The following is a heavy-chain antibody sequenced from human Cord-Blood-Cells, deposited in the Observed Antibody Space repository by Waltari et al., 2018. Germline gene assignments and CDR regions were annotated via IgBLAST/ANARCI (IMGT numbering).Heavy chain of an antibody. CDR2: IYHSGGT. Sequence: QVQLQESGPGLVKPSETLSLTCAVSGYSISSGYYWGGVRQPPGRGREWFWSIYHSGGTYYRPSLKCGVTRSVGTSKNQFSLKLSSVTPADTAVYYCARVFIRRKSVVVIAIHVDYWGQGTLVTVSS. D-gene: IGHD2-21*01. V-gene: IGHV4-38-2*01. J-gene: IGHJ4*02. CDR1: GYSISSGYY. CDR3: ARVFIRRKSVVVIAIHVDY.